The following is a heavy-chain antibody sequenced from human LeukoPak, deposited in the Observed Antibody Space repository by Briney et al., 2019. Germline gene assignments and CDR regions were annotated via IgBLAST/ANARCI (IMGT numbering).Heavy chain of an antibody. CDR1: GFTFSSYS. J-gene: IGHJ4*02. V-gene: IGHV3-21*01. D-gene: IGHD3-16*02. CDR3: AGERDWGSYRRVDY. Sequence: GGSLRLSCAASGFTFSSYSMNWVRQAPGKGLEWVSSISSSSSYIYYADSVKGRFTISRDNAKNSLYLQMNSLRAEDTAVYYCAGERDWGSYRRVDYWGQGTLVTVSS. CDR2: ISSSSSYI.